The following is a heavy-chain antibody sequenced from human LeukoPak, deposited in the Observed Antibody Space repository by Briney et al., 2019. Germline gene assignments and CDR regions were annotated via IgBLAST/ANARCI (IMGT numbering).Heavy chain of an antibody. CDR3: ARHRENSYESSHMGFDP. D-gene: IGHD3-22*01. J-gene: IGHJ5*02. V-gene: IGHV4-4*09. CDR2: ISASGRT. CDR1: GASISRHY. Sequence: SETLSLTCVVSGASISRHYWSWIRQPPGKGLEWIGYISASGRTNYNPALKSRVTISGDTSNNQFSLRLTSVTAADTAVYYCARHRENSYESSHMGFDPWGPGTLVTVSS.